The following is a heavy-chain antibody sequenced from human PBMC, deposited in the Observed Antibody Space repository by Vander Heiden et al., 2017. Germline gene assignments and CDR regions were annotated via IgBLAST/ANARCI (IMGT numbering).Heavy chain of an antibody. D-gene: IGHD6-19*01. CDR1: GDSLSHHF. CDR2: ISSSGS. J-gene: IGHJ4*01. CDR3: TRNTGWYKHDF. V-gene: IGHV4-59*11. Sequence: LLPESGPRLVKSSETLSLTCTVFGDSLSHHFWSWIRQPPGKGLEWIGYISSSGSNYNPSLRSRVAFSYDTSTTQFSLTLTSVTAADTAIYYCTRNTGWYKHDFWGQGTLVSVSS.